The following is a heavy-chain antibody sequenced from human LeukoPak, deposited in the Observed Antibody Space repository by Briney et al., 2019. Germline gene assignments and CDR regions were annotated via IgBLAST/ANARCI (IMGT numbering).Heavy chain of an antibody. CDR1: GYTFTGCY. V-gene: IGHV1-2*02. CDR2: INPNSGGT. D-gene: IGHD3-22*01. Sequence: ASVKVSCKASGYTFTGCYMHWVRQAPGQGLEWMGWINPNSGGTNYAQKFQGRVTMTRDTSISTAYMELSRLRSDDTAVYYCARGPYYYDSSGYYYGENFDYWGQGTLVTVSS. J-gene: IGHJ4*02. CDR3: ARGPYYYDSSGYYYGENFDY.